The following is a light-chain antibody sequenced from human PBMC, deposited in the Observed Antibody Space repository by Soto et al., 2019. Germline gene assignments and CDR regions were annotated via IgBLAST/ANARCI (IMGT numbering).Light chain of an antibody. CDR2: AAS. CDR3: QQSYSTTLT. Sequence: DIQMTQSPSYLSASVGDRVNIACRASQNIRTYLNWYQQKPGQAPRLLIYAASSLQSGVPSRFSGSGSWTDFTLTITSLQPEDFATYHCQQSYSTTLTFGQGTKVEIK. V-gene: IGKV1-39*01. J-gene: IGKJ1*01. CDR1: QNIRTY.